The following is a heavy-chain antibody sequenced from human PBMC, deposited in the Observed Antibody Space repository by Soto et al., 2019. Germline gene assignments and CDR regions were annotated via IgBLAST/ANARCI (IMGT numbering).Heavy chain of an antibody. CDR3: AKDAIAAAGTPNDSSDI. J-gene: IGHJ3*02. V-gene: IGHV3-23*01. Sequence: EVQVLESGGGLVQPGGSLRLSCAASGFTFSSYAMSWVRQAPGKGLEWVSGISGSGFRTYYADSVKGRFTISSDNSKDMLYLQMNSLRVEDTAVYYCAKDAIAAAGTPNDSSDIWGQGTMVTVSS. D-gene: IGHD6-13*01. CDR1: GFTFSSYA. CDR2: ISGSGFRT.